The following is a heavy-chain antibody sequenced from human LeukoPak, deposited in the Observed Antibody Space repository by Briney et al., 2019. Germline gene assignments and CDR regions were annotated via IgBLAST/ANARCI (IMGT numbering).Heavy chain of an antibody. CDR2: ISAYNGNT. CDR1: VYTFTSYG. J-gene: IGHJ4*02. Sequence: ASVKVPCKASVYTFTSYGISWVRQAPGQGLEWVGWISAYNGNTNYAQKLQGRVTMTTDTSTSTAYMELRSLRSDDTAVYYCARDGTHYYDSSGYYPLFDYWGQGTLVTVSS. V-gene: IGHV1-18*01. CDR3: ARDGTHYYDSSGYYPLFDY. D-gene: IGHD3-22*01.